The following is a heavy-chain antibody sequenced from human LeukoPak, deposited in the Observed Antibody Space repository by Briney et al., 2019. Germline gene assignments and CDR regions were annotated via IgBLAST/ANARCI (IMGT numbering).Heavy chain of an antibody. CDR1: GFTFKTYT. CDR2: IWDDGSNK. CDR3: ARAPMSYDSSGFGGAFDI. V-gene: IGHV3-30*04. J-gene: IGHJ3*02. Sequence: GRSLRLSCAVSGFTFKTYTVHWVRQAPGKGLEWVAHIWDDGSNKFYADSVKGRFTISRDNSKNTMYLQMNSLRAEDTAMYYCARAPMSYDSSGFGGAFDIWGQGTMVTVSS. D-gene: IGHD3-22*01.